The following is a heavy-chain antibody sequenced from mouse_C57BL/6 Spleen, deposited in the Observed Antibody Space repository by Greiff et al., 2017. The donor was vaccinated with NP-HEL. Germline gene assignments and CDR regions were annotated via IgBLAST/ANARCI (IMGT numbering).Heavy chain of an antibody. Sequence: VQLVESGPGLVAPSQSLSITCTVSGFSLTSYGVHWVRQPPGKGLEWLVVIWSDGSTNYNSALKSRLSISTDNSKSQVFLKMNSLQTDDTAMYYCARHDSSGYAMDDWGQGTSVTVSS. D-gene: IGHD3-2*02. CDR1: GFSLTSYG. CDR3: ARHDSSGYAMDD. V-gene: IGHV2-6-1*01. CDR2: IWSDGST. J-gene: IGHJ4*01.